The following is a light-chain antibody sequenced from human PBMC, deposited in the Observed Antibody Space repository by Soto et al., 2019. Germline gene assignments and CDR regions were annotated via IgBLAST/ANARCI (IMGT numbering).Light chain of an antibody. CDR1: QSVSSSF. CDR3: QQYDSSPRT. Sequence: DIVLTQSPGALSLSPGERATLSCRASQSVSSSFLAWYQQKPGQAPRLLIYGASSRATGIPDRFSGSGSGTDFTITISRLEPEDYGVYYCQQYDSSPRTFGQGTKVEIK. V-gene: IGKV3-20*01. J-gene: IGKJ1*01. CDR2: GAS.